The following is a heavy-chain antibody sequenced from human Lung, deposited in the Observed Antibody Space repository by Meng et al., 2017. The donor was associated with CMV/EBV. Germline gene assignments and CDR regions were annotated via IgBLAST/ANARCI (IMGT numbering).Heavy chain of an antibody. CDR3: ARGSVVGAMGCDY. CDR2: IIPMFGTA. V-gene: IGHV1-69*13. J-gene: IGHJ4*02. Sequence: SXXVSXKASGDSFSSYTFSWVRQAPGQGLEWMGEIIPMFGTANSAQKFQGRVTITADESTTTAYMELSSLRSDDTALYFCARGSVVGAMGCDYWVKGTLVTVSS. D-gene: IGHD2-21*01. CDR1: GDSFSSYT.